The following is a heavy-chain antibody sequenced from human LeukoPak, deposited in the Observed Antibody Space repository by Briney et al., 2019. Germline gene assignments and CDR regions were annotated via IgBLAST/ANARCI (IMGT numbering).Heavy chain of an antibody. CDR1: DGSVSSSNW. D-gene: IGHD1-26*01. Sequence: SETLSLTCAVSDGSVSSSNWWSWVRQPPGKGLEWIGEIYYSGTLNYHPSLKSRVTILLDKSKNQLSLTLSSVTAADTAVYYCARERAGATEGAFDIWGQGTMVTVSS. CDR3: ARERAGATEGAFDI. CDR2: IYYSGTL. J-gene: IGHJ3*02. V-gene: IGHV4-4*02.